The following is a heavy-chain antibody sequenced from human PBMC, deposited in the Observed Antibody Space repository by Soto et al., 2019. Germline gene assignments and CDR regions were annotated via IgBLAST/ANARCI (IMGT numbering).Heavy chain of an antibody. V-gene: IGHV1-18*01. D-gene: IGHD3-22*01. J-gene: IGHJ4*02. CDR1: GYTFTSYG. CDR2: ISAYNGNT. CDR3: ARDLVGDSSGYYYVDY. Sequence: ASVKVSCKASGYTFTSYGISWVRQAPGQGLEWMGWISAYNGNTNYAQKLQGRVTMTTDTSTSTAYMELRSLRSDDTAVYYCARDLVGDSSGYYYVDYWGQGTLVTVSS.